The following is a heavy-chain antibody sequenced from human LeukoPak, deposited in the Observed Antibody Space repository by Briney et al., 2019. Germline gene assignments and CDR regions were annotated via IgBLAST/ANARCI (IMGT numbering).Heavy chain of an antibody. J-gene: IGHJ3*02. D-gene: IGHD3-10*01. Sequence: GESLKISCKGSGYSFTSYWIGWVRQMPGKGLEWMGIIYPGDSDTRYSPSFQGQVTISADKSISTAYLQWSSLKASDTAMYYCAGALNYYGSESDAFDIWGQGTMVTVSS. CDR3: AGALNYYGSESDAFDI. V-gene: IGHV5-51*01. CDR1: GYSFTSYW. CDR2: IYPGDSDT.